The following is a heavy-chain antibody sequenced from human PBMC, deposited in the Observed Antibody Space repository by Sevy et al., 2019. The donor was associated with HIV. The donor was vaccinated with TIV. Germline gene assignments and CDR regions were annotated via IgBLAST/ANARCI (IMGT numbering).Heavy chain of an antibody. CDR1: GFTFDDYT. CDR3: AKDFQSNYYDSSAQENYFDY. V-gene: IGHV3-43*01. D-gene: IGHD3-22*01. Sequence: GGSLRLSCAASGFTFDDYTMHWVRQAPGKGLEWVSLISWDGGSTYYADSVKGRFTISRDNSKNSLYLQMNSLRTEDNALYYCAKDFQSNYYDSSAQENYFDYWGQGTLVTVSS. J-gene: IGHJ4*02. CDR2: ISWDGGST.